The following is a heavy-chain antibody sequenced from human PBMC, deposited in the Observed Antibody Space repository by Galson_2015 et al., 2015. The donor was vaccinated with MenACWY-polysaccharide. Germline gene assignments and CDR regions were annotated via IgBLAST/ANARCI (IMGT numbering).Heavy chain of an antibody. D-gene: IGHD6-19*01. V-gene: IGHV3-48*02. CDR2: ISPSGQTK. Sequence: SLRLSCAASEFTFSSYSFHWVRQPPGKGLEWLSYISPSGQTKNYADSVKGRFSISRDKAKNSLFLQMNSLRDEDTAVYYCAKHQGSSDYHCYYHGMDVWGQGNTV. CDR1: EFTFSSYS. J-gene: IGHJ6*02. CDR3: AKHQGSSDYHCYYHGMDV.